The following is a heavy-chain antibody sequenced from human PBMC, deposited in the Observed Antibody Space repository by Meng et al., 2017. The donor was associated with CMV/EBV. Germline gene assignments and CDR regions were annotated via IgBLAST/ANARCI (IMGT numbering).Heavy chain of an antibody. CDR3: AKWAYYYDSSGTNYFDY. J-gene: IGHJ4*02. Sequence: GESLKISCAASGFTFSSYGMHWVRQAPGKGLEWVAFIRYDGSNKYYADSVKSRFTISRDNSKNTLYLQMNSLRAEDTAVYYCAKWAYYYDSSGTNYFDYWGQGTLVTVSS. D-gene: IGHD3-22*01. CDR1: GFTFSSYG. CDR2: IRYDGSNK. V-gene: IGHV3-30*02.